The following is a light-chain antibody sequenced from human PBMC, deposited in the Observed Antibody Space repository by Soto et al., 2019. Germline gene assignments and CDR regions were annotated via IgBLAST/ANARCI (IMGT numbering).Light chain of an antibody. Sequence: AIRMTQSPSSFSASTGDRVTMTCRASQGINSHLAGSQVKPGKAPMLLIYTASYLESGAPSRFSGSGSGTDFTLTISALQSVDFAVAYCQHSFSYPFSFGGRTKVEIK. CDR2: TAS. V-gene: IGKV1-8*01. CDR1: QGINSH. CDR3: QHSFSYPFS. J-gene: IGKJ4*01.